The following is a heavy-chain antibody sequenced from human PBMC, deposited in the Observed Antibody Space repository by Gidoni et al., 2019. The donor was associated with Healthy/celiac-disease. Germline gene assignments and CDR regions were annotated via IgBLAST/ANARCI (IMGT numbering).Heavy chain of an antibody. V-gene: IGHV3-30*18. CDR3: AKPSTWYYYDSSGYYFPADYFDY. CDR2: ISYDGSNK. Sequence: QVQLVESGGGVVQPGRSLRLSCAASGFTFSSYGMHWVRQAPGKGLEWVAVISYDGSNKYYADSVKGRFTISRDNSKNTLYLQMNSLRAEDTAVYYCAKPSTWYYYDSSGYYFPADYFDYWGQGTLVTVSS. CDR1: GFTFSSYG. D-gene: IGHD3-22*01. J-gene: IGHJ4*02.